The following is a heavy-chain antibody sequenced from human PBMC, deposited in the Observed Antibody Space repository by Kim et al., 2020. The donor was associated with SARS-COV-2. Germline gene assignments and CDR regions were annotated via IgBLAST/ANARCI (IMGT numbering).Heavy chain of an antibody. CDR3: ARVSGSGSYSFYWYFDL. Sequence: GGSLRLSCAASGFTFSSYAMHWVRQAPGKGLEWVAVISYDGSNKYYADSVKGRFTISRDNSKNTLYLQMNSLRAEDTAVYYCARVSGSGSYSFYWYFDLWGRGTLVTVSS. J-gene: IGHJ2*01. CDR1: GFTFSSYA. CDR2: ISYDGSNK. V-gene: IGHV3-30*04. D-gene: IGHD3-10*01.